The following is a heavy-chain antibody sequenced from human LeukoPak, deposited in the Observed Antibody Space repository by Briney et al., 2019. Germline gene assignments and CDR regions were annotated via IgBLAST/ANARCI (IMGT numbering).Heavy chain of an antibody. V-gene: IGHV3-9*01. D-gene: IGHD3-3*01. Sequence: GGSLRLSCAASGFTFDDYAMHWVRQAPGKGLEWVSGISWNNGSIGYADSVKGRFTISRDNAKNSLYLQMNSLRAEDTALYYCAKGATIFGVVIIYFDYWGQGTLVTVSS. CDR1: GFTFDDYA. J-gene: IGHJ4*02. CDR3: AKGATIFGVVIIYFDY. CDR2: ISWNNGSI.